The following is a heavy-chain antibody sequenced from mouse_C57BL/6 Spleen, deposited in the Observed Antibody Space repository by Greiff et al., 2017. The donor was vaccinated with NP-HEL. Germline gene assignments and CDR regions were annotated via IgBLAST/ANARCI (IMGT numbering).Heavy chain of an antibody. CDR3: TRDHYGYWFAY. CDR2: ISSGGDYI. J-gene: IGHJ3*01. V-gene: IGHV5-9-1*02. CDR1: GFTFSSYA. D-gene: IGHD1-1*01. Sequence: EVKLVESGEGLVKPGGSLKLSCAASGFTFSSYAMSWVRQTPEKRLEWVAYISSGGDYIYYADTVKGRFTISRDTARNTLYLQMSSLKSEDTSMYYCTRDHYGYWFAYWGQGTLVTVSA.